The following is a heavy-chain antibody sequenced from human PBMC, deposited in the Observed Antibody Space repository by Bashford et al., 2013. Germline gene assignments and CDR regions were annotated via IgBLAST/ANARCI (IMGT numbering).Heavy chain of an antibody. CDR3: ARSGSDGGVPAWFDP. J-gene: IGHJ5*02. V-gene: IGHV3-48*03. CDR2: IGSTSTTK. Sequence: GSLRLSCGGSGFVFGNYEMSWVRQAPGQGLEWVATIGSTSTTKYIADSVKGRFTISRDNSKNSVYLQMDNLRAEDTAVYYCARSGSDGGVPAWFDPWGLGLRSPSPQ. D-gene: IGHD3-10*01. CDR1: GFVFGNYE.